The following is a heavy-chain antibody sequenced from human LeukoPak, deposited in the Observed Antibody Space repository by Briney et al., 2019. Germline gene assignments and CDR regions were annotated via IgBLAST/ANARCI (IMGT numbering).Heavy chain of an antibody. J-gene: IGHJ4*02. CDR2: IKQDESEK. D-gene: IGHD3-10*01. V-gene: IGHV3-7*01. CDR1: GFTFSNYW. CDR3: ARDRHYYGSGSYLDS. Sequence: LTGGSLRLSCAASGFTFSNYWMSWVRQAPGKGLEWVANIKQDESEKYYVDSVKGRFTISRDNARNSVYLQMSSLRAEDTAVYYCARDRHYYGSGSYLDSWGQGTLVTVSS.